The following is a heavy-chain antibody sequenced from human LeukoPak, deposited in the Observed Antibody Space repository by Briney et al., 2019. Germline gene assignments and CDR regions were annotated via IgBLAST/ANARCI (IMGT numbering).Heavy chain of an antibody. J-gene: IGHJ3*02. CDR2: ISGSGGST. Sequence: GGSLRLSCAASGFTFSSYAMSWVRQAPGKGLEWISAISGSGGSTYYADSVKGRFTISRDNSKNTLYLQMNSLRAEDTAVDYCAKYMIVVVISAFDIWGQGTMVTVSS. V-gene: IGHV3-23*01. D-gene: IGHD3-22*01. CDR1: GFTFSSYA. CDR3: AKYMIVVVISAFDI.